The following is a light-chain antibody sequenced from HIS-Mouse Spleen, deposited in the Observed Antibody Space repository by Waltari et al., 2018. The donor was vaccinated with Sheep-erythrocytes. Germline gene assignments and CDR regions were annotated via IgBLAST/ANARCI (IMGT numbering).Light chain of an antibody. Sequence: EIVLTQSPATLSLSPGERATLPCRASQSVSSYLAWYQQKPGKAPRLRIYDASNRATCIPARFSGSGSGTDFTLTISSLEPEDFAVYYCQQRSNWYTFGQGTKLEIK. J-gene: IGKJ2*01. V-gene: IGKV3-11*01. CDR3: QQRSNWYT. CDR2: DAS. CDR1: QSVSSY.